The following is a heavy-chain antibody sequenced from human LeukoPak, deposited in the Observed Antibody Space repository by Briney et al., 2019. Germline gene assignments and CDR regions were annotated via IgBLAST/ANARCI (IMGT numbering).Heavy chain of an antibody. D-gene: IGHD6-19*01. V-gene: IGHV4-39*01. CDR1: GGSISSSSYY. CDR2: IYYSGST. CDR3: ARQAPRIAVAPDPDY. Sequence: SETLSLTCTVSGGSISSSSYYWGWIRQPPGKVLEWIGSIYYSGSTYYNPSLKSRVTISVDTSKNQFSLKLSSVTAADTAVYYCARQAPRIAVAPDPDYWGQGTLVTVSS. J-gene: IGHJ4*02.